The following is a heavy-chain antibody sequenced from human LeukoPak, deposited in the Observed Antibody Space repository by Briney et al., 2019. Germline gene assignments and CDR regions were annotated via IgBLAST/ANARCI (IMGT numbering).Heavy chain of an antibody. J-gene: IGHJ6*03. CDR2: IYSSGNT. CDR3: ARDQYGGNPPWYYYYYYMDV. CDR1: GASISSYY. D-gene: IGHD4-23*01. V-gene: IGHV4-4*07. Sequence: SETLSLTCTVSGASISSYYWSWIRQPAGRGLEWIGRIYSSGNTNYNPSLKSRVTMSVDTSKNQFSLKLNSVTAADTAVYYCARDQYGGNPPWYYYYYYMDVWGKGTTVTVSS.